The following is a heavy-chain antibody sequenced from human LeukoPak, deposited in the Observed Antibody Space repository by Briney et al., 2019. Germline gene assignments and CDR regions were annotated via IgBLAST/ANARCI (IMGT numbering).Heavy chain of an antibody. V-gene: IGHV4-4*07. CDR3: ARDLPSYAFDI. Sequence: SETLSLTCTVSGASISTYYWSWIRQPPGKGLEWIGRIYTSGSTNYNPSLKSRVTMSVDTSKNQFSLKLSSVTAAHTAVYYCARDLPSYAFDIGGQGTMVTVSS. CDR2: IYTSGST. CDR1: GASISTYY. J-gene: IGHJ3*02. D-gene: IGHD6-6*01.